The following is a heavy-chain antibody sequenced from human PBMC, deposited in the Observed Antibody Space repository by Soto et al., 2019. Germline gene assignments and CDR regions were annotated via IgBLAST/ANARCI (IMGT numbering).Heavy chain of an antibody. V-gene: IGHV1-2*04. CDR3: ARDGGDDYTNSHWFAP. CDR2: INPNSGGT. D-gene: IGHD4-4*01. Sequence: ASVKVSCKASGYTFTGYYIHWVRQAPGQGLEWMGWINPNSGGTNYAQKFQDWVTMTRDTSISTAYMELSRLRSDDTAVYYCARDGGDDYTNSHWFAPWGQGTLVTVSS. CDR1: GYTFTGYY. J-gene: IGHJ5*02.